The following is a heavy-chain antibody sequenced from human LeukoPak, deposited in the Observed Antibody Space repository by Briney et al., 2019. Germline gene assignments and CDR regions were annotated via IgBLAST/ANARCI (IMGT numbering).Heavy chain of an antibody. J-gene: IGHJ4*01. CDR1: GFTFSSYW. V-gene: IGHV3-7*01. CDR2: IKQDGSEK. D-gene: IGHD3-16*01. Sequence: GGSLRLSCAASGFTFSSYWMSWVRQAPGKGLEWVANIKQDGSEKYYVDSVKGRFTISRDNAKNSLYLQMNSLRAEDTAVYYCASSGGPYDYVWGSQFDYWGHGTLVTVSS. CDR3: ASSGGPYDYVWGSQFDY.